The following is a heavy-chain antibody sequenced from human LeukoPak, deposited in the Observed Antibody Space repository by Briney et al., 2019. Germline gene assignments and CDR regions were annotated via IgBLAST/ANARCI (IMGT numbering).Heavy chain of an antibody. D-gene: IGHD3-22*01. V-gene: IGHV3-23*01. Sequence: PGGSLRLSCEGSGFTFSSYWLGWVRQAPGKGPEWVSGISDTGTRTYYADSVRGRFATSRDNSKSTLFLQMNSLRAEDTAVYYCAKYYFDNRGNYYFFHYGLDVWGQGTTVTVSS. CDR3: AKYYFDNRGNYYFFHYGLDV. CDR2: ISDTGTRT. CDR1: GFTFSSYW. J-gene: IGHJ6*02.